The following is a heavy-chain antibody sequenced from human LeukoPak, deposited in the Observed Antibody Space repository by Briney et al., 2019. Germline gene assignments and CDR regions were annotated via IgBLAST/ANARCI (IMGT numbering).Heavy chain of an antibody. J-gene: IGHJ4*02. V-gene: IGHV4-38-2*02. CDR1: GYSISSGYY. D-gene: IGHD3-22*01. CDR2: IYHSGST. Sequence: SETLSLTCTVSGYSISSGYYWGWIRQPPGKGLEWIGSIYHSGSTYYDPSLKSRVTISVDTSKNQFSLKLSSVTAADTAVYYCARERSGYSLFDYWGQGTLVTVSS. CDR3: ARERSGYSLFDY.